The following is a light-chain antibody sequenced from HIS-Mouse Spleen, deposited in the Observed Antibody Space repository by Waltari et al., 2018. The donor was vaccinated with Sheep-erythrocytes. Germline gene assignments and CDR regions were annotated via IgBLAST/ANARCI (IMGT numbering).Light chain of an antibody. Sequence: SYELTQPPSVSVSPGQTASIPCSGDKLGDKYACWYQQKPGQSHVLVIYQDSKRPSGIPERVSGSNSGNTATLTISGTQAMDEADYYCQAWDSSAEVFGGGTKLTVL. CDR3: QAWDSSAEV. J-gene: IGLJ2*01. V-gene: IGLV3-1*01. CDR2: QDS. CDR1: KLGDKY.